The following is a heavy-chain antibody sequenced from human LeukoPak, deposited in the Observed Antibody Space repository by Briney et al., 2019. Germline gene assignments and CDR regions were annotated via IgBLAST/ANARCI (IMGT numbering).Heavy chain of an antibody. CDR3: ARETSYRNFDY. J-gene: IGHJ4*02. Sequence: SGKVSCKASGGTYSSYAISWVRQAAGQGLEWMGGIIPIFGTANYAQKFEGRVTITADESTSTAYMELSSLRSEDTAVYYCARETSYRNFDYWGQGTLVTVSS. CDR2: IIPIFGTA. V-gene: IGHV1-69*13. D-gene: IGHD1-26*01. CDR1: GGTYSSYA.